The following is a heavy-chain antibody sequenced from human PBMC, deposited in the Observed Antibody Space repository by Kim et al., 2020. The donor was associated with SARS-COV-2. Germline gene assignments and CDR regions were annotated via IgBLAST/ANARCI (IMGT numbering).Heavy chain of an antibody. J-gene: IGHJ4*02. D-gene: IGHD3-16*02. V-gene: IGHV3-48*02. Sequence: GGSLRLSCAASGFTFSSYSMNWVRQAPGKGLEWVSYISSSSSTIYYADSVKGRFTISRDNAKNSLYLQMNSLRDEDTAVYYCARDHNYVWGSYRFFDYWGQGTLVTVSS. CDR1: GFTFSSYS. CDR3: ARDHNYVWGSYRFFDY. CDR2: ISSSSSTI.